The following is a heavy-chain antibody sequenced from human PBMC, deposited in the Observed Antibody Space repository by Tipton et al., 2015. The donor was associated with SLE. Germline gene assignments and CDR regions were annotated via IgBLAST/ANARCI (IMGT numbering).Heavy chain of an antibody. CDR3: ARRHYSGPFDS. D-gene: IGHD5-12*01. J-gene: IGHJ4*02. Sequence: TLSLTCSVSGASISSSNYYWVWIRQLPGKGLEWIGGIFYTGSTYYNPSLKSRVSFSIDTSKHQFSLKLNSVTAADTAVYYCARRHYSGPFDSWGQGTLVTVSS. CDR1: GASISSSNYY. CDR2: IFYTGST. V-gene: IGHV4-39*07.